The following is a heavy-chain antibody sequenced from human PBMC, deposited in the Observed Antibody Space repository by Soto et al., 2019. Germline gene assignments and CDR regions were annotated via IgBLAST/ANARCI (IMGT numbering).Heavy chain of an antibody. V-gene: IGHV5-51*01. CDR2: IYPGDSDT. CDR3: ARHPPQWLRPIGMDV. J-gene: IGHJ6*02. Sequence: PGESLKISCKGSGYSFTSYWIGWVRQMPGKGLEWMGIIYPGDSDTRYSPSFQGQVTISADKSISTAYLQWSSLKASDTATYYCARHPPQWLRPIGMDVWGQGTTVTVSS. D-gene: IGHD5-12*01. CDR1: GYSFTSYW.